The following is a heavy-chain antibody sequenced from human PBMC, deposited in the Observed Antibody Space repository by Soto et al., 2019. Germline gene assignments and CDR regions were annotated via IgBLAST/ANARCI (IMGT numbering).Heavy chain of an antibody. V-gene: IGHV3-30*18. CDR1: GFTFSSYG. CDR3: AKEWVYDSSGWSFDY. CDR2: ISYDGSNK. Sequence: QVQLVESGGGVVQPGRSLRLSCAASGFTFSSYGMHWVRQAPGKGLEWVAVISYDGSNKYYADSVKGRFTISRDNSKNTLYLQMNSLRAEDTDVYYCAKEWVYDSSGWSFDYWGQGTLVTVSS. J-gene: IGHJ4*02. D-gene: IGHD3-22*01.